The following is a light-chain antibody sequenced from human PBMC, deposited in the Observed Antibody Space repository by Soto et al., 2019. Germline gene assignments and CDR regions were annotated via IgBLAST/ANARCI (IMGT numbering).Light chain of an antibody. CDR3: QQYKTYSWT. J-gene: IGKJ1*01. V-gene: IGKV1-5*03. Sequence: DIQMTQSPSTLSASVGDRVSITCRARQNIDSGLAWYQQKPGKAPVLLIHEASSLEGGVPSRFSGSGSGTDFTLSISSLQPDDFATYYCQQYKTYSWTFGQGTKVEI. CDR1: QNIDSG. CDR2: EAS.